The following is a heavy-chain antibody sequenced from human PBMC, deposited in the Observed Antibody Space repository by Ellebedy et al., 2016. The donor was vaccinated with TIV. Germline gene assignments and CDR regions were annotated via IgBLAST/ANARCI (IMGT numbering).Heavy chain of an antibody. CDR3: ARDYYYDSSGSKGDYFDY. V-gene: IGHV4-59*12. Sequence: SETLSLTCTVSGGPISSYYWSWVRQPPGKGLEWIGYIYYSGSTNYNPSLKGRVTISVDTSKNQFSLKLSSVTAADTAVYYCARDYYYDSSGSKGDYFDYWGQGTLVTVSS. CDR1: GGPISSYY. CDR2: IYYSGST. J-gene: IGHJ4*02. D-gene: IGHD3-22*01.